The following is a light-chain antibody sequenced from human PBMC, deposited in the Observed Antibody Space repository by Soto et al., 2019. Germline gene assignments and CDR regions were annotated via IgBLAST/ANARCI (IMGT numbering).Light chain of an antibody. CDR1: SSDVGGYNY. V-gene: IGLV2-14*01. CDR2: DVN. Sequence: QSALTQPASVSGSPGQSITISCTGTSSDVGGYNYVSWYQQHPGKAPKLMIYDVNNRPSGVSNRFSGSKSGNTASLTISGLHAEDEGDYYCSSYTSSITLVFGGGTKLTVL. J-gene: IGLJ2*01. CDR3: SSYTSSITLV.